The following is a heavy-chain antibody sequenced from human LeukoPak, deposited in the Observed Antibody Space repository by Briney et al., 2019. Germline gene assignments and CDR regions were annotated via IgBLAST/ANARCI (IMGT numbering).Heavy chain of an antibody. J-gene: IGHJ3*02. Sequence: SETLSLTCAVYGGSFSGYYWSWIRQPPGEGLEWIGEINHSGSTNYNPSLKSRVTISVDTSKNQFSLKLSSVTAADTAVYYCADLVPEYCSGGSCYSGAFDIWGQGTMVTVSS. CDR1: GGSFSGYY. CDR2: INHSGST. D-gene: IGHD2-15*01. CDR3: ADLVPEYCSGGSCYSGAFDI. V-gene: IGHV4-34*01.